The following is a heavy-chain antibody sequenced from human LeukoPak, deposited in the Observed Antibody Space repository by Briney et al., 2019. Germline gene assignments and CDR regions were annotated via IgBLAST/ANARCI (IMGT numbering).Heavy chain of an antibody. J-gene: IGHJ4*02. CDR1: SGSISSHY. CDR2: IYHSGST. Sequence: PSETLSLTCTVSSGSISSHYWSWIRQPPGKRLEWIGYIYHSGSTDYNPSLKSRVTISVDTSKNQLSLKLSSVTAADTAVYYCAKDMQQLVSGFYYWGQGTLVTVSS. CDR3: AKDMQQLVSGFYY. D-gene: IGHD6-13*01. V-gene: IGHV4-59*11.